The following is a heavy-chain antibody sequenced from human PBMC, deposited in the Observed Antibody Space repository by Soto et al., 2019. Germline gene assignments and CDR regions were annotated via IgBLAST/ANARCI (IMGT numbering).Heavy chain of an antibody. J-gene: IGHJ4*02. Sequence: QLQLQESGPGLAKPSETLSLTCTVSGGSISSSNYYWGWIRQPPEKGLEWIGNIFYIGSTYYNPSLKSRVTISVDTSKNQFSLKLSSVTAADTAVYYCARWDDYGSGSYYGYWGQGTLVTVSS. CDR1: GGSISSSNYY. CDR3: ARWDDYGSGSYYGY. V-gene: IGHV4-39*01. CDR2: IFYIGST. D-gene: IGHD3-10*01.